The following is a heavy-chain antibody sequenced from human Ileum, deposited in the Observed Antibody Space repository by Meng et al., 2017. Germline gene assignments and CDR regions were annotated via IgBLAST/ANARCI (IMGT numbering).Heavy chain of an antibody. V-gene: IGHV3-74*01. D-gene: IGHD2-21*02. CDR2: INTDGSTT. CDR3: ASELWGDFPH. CDR1: GFTFNKDW. Sequence: EVQLVESGGGLVQPGGSLRLSCVASGFTFNKDWGHWVRQAPGKGLVWVSLINTDGSTTNYADSVKGRFTISRDNAKNTLYLQMNSLRAEDTAVYYCASELWGDFPHWGQGTLVTVSS. J-gene: IGHJ4*02.